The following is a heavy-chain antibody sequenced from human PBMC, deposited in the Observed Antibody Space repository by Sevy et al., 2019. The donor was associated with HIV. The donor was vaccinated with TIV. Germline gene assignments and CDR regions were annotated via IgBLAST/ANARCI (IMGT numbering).Heavy chain of an antibody. J-gene: IGHJ4*02. CDR2: ISGSGDIT. V-gene: IGHV3-23*01. CDR3: AKDRSDGPFDY. Sequence: GESLKISCAASGFTFTRYAMAWVRQTPGKGLEWVSTISGSGDITHSADSVKGRFTISRDNSKNTLFLQMNGLRAEDTAFYYCAKDRSDGPFDYWGQGTLVTVSS. CDR1: GFTFTRYA.